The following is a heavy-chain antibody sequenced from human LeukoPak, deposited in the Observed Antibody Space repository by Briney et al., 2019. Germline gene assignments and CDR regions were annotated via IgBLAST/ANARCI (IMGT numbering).Heavy chain of an antibody. J-gene: IGHJ6*03. Sequence: SVKVSCKASGGTFSSYTISWVRQAPGQGLEWMGRIIPILGIANYAQKFQGRVTITADKSTSTAYMELSSLRSEDTAVYYCARMMVVVPAEGFRYYYMDVWGKGTTVTVSS. D-gene: IGHD2-2*01. CDR2: IIPILGIA. CDR1: GGTFSSYT. CDR3: ARMMVVVPAEGFRYYYMDV. V-gene: IGHV1-69*02.